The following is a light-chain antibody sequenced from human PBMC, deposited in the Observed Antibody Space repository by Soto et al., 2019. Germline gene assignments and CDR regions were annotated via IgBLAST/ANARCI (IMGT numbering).Light chain of an antibody. CDR3: QQRSNWQT. V-gene: IGKV3-11*01. J-gene: IGKJ4*01. Sequence: EIVLTQSPATLSLSPGERATLSCRASQSVSSYLAWYQQKPGQAPRLLIYDASNRATGIPARFSGSGSGTDFTLTISSLESEDFAVYYCQQRSNWQTFGGGTKVEIK. CDR1: QSVSSY. CDR2: DAS.